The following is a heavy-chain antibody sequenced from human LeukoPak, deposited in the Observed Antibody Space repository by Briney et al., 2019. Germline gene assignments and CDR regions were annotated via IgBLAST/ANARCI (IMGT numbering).Heavy chain of an antibody. CDR2: ISGSGGNT. CDR3: AKDPSPREYYFDY. V-gene: IGHV3-23*01. Sequence: ETLSLTCTVSGGSISSYYWSWVRQAPGKGLEWVSAISGSGGNTYYADSVKGRFTISRDNSKNTLYVQMNSLRAEDTAVYYCAKDPSPREYYFDYWGQGTLVTVSS. J-gene: IGHJ4*02. CDR1: GGSISSYY. D-gene: IGHD3-10*01.